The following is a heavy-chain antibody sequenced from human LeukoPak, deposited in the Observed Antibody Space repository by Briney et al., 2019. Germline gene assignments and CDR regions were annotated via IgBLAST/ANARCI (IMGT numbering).Heavy chain of an antibody. D-gene: IGHD3-22*01. Sequence: SETLSLTCTVSGGSISSYYWSWIRQPPGKGLEWIGYIYSSGSTNYNPSLKSRVTISVDTSKNQFSLKLSSVTAADTAVYYCARNNYYDSSGYVDYWGQGTLVTVSS. V-gene: IGHV4-59*01. CDR1: GGSISSYY. CDR3: ARNNYYDSSGYVDY. J-gene: IGHJ4*02. CDR2: IYSSGST.